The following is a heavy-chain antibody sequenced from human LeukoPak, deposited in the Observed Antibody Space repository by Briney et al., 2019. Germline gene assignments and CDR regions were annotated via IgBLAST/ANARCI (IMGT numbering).Heavy chain of an antibody. CDR2: INQDGSVK. V-gene: IGHV3-7*01. Sequence: PGGSLRLSCAASGFAFSTSWMAWVRQAPGKGLEWVGNINQDGSVKHYVDSVRGRFTISRDNARNSVYLQMSALRVEDTAVYYCTRDFVFWGQGSLVTASS. CDR1: GFAFSTSW. CDR3: TRDFVF. J-gene: IGHJ4*02. D-gene: IGHD3-3*01.